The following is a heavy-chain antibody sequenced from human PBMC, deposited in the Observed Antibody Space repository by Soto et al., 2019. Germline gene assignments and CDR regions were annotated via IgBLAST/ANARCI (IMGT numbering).Heavy chain of an antibody. J-gene: IGHJ4*02. Sequence: QVQLVQSGAEVKKPGASVKVSCKASGYTFTGYYMHWVRQAPGQGLEWMGWINPNSGGTNYAQKFQGWVTMPRDTSISTAYMELSRLRSDDTAVYYCARGIDYGDPYFPFDYWGQGTLVTVSS. CDR3: ARGIDYGDPYFPFDY. CDR2: INPNSGGT. CDR1: GYTFTGYY. D-gene: IGHD4-17*01. V-gene: IGHV1-2*04.